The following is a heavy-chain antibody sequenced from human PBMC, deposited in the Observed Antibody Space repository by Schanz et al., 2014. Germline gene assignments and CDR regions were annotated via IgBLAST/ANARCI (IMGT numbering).Heavy chain of an antibody. CDR1: GFSFVDAW. V-gene: IGHV3-7*01. D-gene: IGHD1-26*01. CDR2: IKKDGSEK. J-gene: IGHJ4*02. Sequence: EVQVVESGGGLVQPGGSLRLSCAASGFSFVDAWMSWVRQAPGRGLEWVATIKKDGSEKYNVDAVKGRFTISRDNAENSVYLEMKSLRAEDTAMYYCARGARQYSGSYSPSDYWGQGTLVTVSS. CDR3: ARGARQYSGSYSPSDY.